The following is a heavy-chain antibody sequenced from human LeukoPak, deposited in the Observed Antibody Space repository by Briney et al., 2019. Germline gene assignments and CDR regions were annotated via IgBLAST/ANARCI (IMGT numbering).Heavy chain of an antibody. J-gene: IGHJ4*02. V-gene: IGHV4-59*01. CDR2: VYYSGST. Sequence: SETLSLTCIVSGGSINSDYWSWIRQPPGKGLEWIGYVYYSGSTNYNPSLTSRVTISVDTSKSQFSLKLNSVTAADPAVYYFSRVEYNSGWYGFDSWGQGTLVTVSS. CDR1: GGSINSDY. D-gene: IGHD6-19*01. CDR3: SRVEYNSGWYGFDS.